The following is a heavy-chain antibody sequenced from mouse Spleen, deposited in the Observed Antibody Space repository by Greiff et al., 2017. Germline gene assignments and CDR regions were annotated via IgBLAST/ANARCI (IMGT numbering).Heavy chain of an antibody. CDR2: IDPSDSET. CDR1: GYTFTSYW. Sequence: QVQLQQPGAELVRPGSSVKLSCKASGYTFTSYWMHWVKQRPIQGLEWIGNIDPSDSETHYNQKFKDKATLTVDKSSSTAYMQLSSLTSEDSAVYYCARGGGITTVVKPLDYWGQGTTLTVSS. V-gene: IGHV1-52*01. D-gene: IGHD1-1*01. J-gene: IGHJ2*01. CDR3: ARGGGITTVVKPLDY.